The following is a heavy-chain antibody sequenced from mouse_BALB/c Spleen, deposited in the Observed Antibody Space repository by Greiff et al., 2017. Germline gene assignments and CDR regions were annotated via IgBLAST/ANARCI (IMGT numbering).Heavy chain of an antibody. CDR3: ARSITTVFDY. V-gene: IGHV5-9*03. CDR1: GFTFSSYT. D-gene: IGHD1-1*01. CDR2: ISSGGGNT. J-gene: IGHJ2*01. Sequence: EVHLVESGGGLVKPGGSLKLSCAASGFTFSSYTMSWVRQTPEKRLEWVATISSGGGNTYYPDSVKGRFTISRDNAKNNLYLQMSSLRSEDTALYYCARSITTVFDYWGQGTTLTVSS.